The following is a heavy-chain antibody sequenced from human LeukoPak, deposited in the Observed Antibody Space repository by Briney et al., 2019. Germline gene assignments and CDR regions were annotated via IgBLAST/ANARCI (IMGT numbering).Heavy chain of an antibody. CDR1: GFALRNYD. CDR2: IDTAGET. CDR3: ARSGTGTTYYYYMDV. J-gene: IGHJ6*03. D-gene: IGHD1-7*01. Sequence: PGGSLRLSCAASGFALRNYDIHWVRQTTGKGLEWVAAIDTAGETYYAGSVKGRFTISRDNAKNSLDLQMNSLRAEDTAVYYCARSGTGTTYYYYMDVWGKGTTVTVSS. V-gene: IGHV3-13*01.